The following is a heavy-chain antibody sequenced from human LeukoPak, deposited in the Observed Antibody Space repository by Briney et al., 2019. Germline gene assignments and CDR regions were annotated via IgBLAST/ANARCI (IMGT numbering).Heavy chain of an antibody. CDR3: AKDFLLAVAGTIDY. Sequence: GGSLRLSCAASGFTFSSYAMSWVRQAPGKGLEWVSAISGSGGSTYYADSAKGRFTISRDNSKNTLYLQMNSLRAEDTAVYYCAKDFLLAVAGTIDYWGQGTLVTVSS. CDR2: ISGSGGST. CDR1: GFTFSSYA. D-gene: IGHD6-19*01. J-gene: IGHJ4*02. V-gene: IGHV3-23*01.